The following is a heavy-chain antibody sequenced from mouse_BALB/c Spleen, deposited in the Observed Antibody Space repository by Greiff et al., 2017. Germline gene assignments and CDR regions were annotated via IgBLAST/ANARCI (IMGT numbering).Heavy chain of an antibody. CDR1: GYTFTNYW. V-gene: IGHV1-63*02. Sequence: QVQLQQSGAELVRPGTSVKISCKASGYTFTNYWLGWVKQRPGHGLEWIGDIYPGGGYTNYNEKFKGKATLTADTSSSTAYMQLSSLTSEDSAVYFCARGRRYPYYAMDYWGQGTSVTVSS. D-gene: IGHD2-14*01. CDR2: IYPGGGYT. CDR3: ARGRRYPYYAMDY. J-gene: IGHJ4*01.